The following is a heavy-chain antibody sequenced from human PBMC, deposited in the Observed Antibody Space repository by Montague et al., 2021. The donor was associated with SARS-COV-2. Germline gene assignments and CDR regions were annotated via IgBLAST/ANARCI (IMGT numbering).Heavy chain of an antibody. V-gene: IGHV3-9*01. CDR3: AKDIDGHSSTFDY. CDR2: ISWNSGSI. Sequence: SLRLSCAASGFTFDDYAMHWVRQAPGKGLEWVSGISWNSGSIGYADSVKGRFTISRDNAKNSLHLQMNSLRAEDTALYYCAKDIDGHSSTFDYWGQGTLVTVSS. J-gene: IGHJ4*02. CDR1: GFTFDDYA. D-gene: IGHD6-13*01.